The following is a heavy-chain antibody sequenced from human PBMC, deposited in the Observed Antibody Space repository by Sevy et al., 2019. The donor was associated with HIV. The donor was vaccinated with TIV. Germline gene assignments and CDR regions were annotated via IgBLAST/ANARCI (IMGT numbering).Heavy chain of an antibody. Sequence: GGSLRLSCIASGFIYGDYAMNWVRQAPGKGLEWVGFIRRKAFGGTTQYAASVKGRFTISRDDSESIAYLQMNSLKTEDTAVYYCTRGGSMTILSPWDYWGQGTLVIVSS. D-gene: IGHD3-3*01. CDR2: IRRKAFGGTT. J-gene: IGHJ4*02. V-gene: IGHV3-49*04. CDR3: TRGGSMTILSPWDY. CDR1: GFIYGDYA.